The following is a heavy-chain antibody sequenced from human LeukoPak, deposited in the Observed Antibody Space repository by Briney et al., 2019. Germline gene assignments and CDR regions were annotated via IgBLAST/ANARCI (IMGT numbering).Heavy chain of an antibody. D-gene: IGHD6-13*01. CDR1: GFTFSSYA. CDR2: ISGSGGST. Sequence: QTGGSLRLSCAASGFTFSSYAMSWVRQAPGKGLEWVSAISGSGGSTYYADSVKGRFTISRDNSKNTLYLQMNSLRAEDTAVYYCAKGTHSSSWHWFDSWGQGTLVTVSS. V-gene: IGHV3-23*01. J-gene: IGHJ5*01. CDR3: AKGTHSSSWHWFDS.